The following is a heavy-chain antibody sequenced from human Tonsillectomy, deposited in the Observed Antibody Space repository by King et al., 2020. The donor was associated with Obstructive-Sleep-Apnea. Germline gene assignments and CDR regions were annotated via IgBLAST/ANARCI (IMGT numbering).Heavy chain of an antibody. D-gene: IGHD1-26*01. CDR2: IYYSGST. Sequence: QLQESGPGLVKPSETLSLTCTVSGGSISSYYWSWIRQPPGKGLEWIGYIYYSGSTNYTPSLKSQVTISVDTSKNQFSLKLSSVTAADPAVYYCARHVPLGGATTDYWGQGTLVTVSS. CDR3: ARHVPLGGATTDY. V-gene: IGHV4-59*08. J-gene: IGHJ4*02. CDR1: GGSISSYY.